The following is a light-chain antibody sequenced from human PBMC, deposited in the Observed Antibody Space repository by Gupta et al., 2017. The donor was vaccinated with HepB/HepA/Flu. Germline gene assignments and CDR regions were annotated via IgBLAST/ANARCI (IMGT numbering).Light chain of an antibody. Sequence: QSALTQPPAVYGSPGQSVTISCPGISDDVGSYNRVSWYQQSPGTVPKLMIFEVSNRPSGVPYRFSGSNSGNTAFLTISGLQAEDEADYYCSSYTSSSIVTFGGGTKLTVL. V-gene: IGLV2-18*02. J-gene: IGLJ2*01. CDR1: SDDVGSYNR. CDR3: SSYTSSSIVT. CDR2: EVS.